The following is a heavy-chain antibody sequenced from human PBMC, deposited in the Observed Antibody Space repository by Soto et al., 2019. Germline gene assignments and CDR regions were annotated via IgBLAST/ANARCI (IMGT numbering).Heavy chain of an antibody. CDR1: GFPFRHYY. CDR2: ISSSGSII. V-gene: IGHV3-11*01. D-gene: IGHD3-22*01. J-gene: IGHJ4*02. Sequence: PGGPLRLSWAASGFPFRHYYLSWIRQAPGKGLEWVSYISSSGSIIYYADSVKGRFTISRDNARNSLYLQLNSLRAEDTAVYYCARDQGYYDSSGYFDYWGQGTLVTVSS. CDR3: ARDQGYYDSSGYFDY.